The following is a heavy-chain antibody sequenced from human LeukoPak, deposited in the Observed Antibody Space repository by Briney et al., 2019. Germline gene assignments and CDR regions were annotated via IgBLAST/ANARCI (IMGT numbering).Heavy chain of an antibody. CDR1: GYTFTSYG. CDR2: IRAYNGNT. J-gene: IGHJ5*02. V-gene: IGHV1-18*01. D-gene: IGHD6-13*01. Sequence: ASETVSCKASGYTFTSYGISWVRQAPRQGLERMGWIRAYNGNTNYEQKLQRRVTMTTDTSTSTAYMELRSLRSDDTAVYYCERVYSSSWYSWFDPWGQGTLVTVSS. CDR3: ERVYSSSWYSWFDP.